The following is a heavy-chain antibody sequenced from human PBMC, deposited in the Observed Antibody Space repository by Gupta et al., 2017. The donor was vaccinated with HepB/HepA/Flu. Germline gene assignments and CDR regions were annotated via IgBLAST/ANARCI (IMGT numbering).Heavy chain of an antibody. CDR1: GGSFSGYY. Sequence: QVQLQQWGAGLLKPSETLSLTCAVYGGSFSGYYWSWIRQPPGKGLEWIGEINHSGSTNYNPSLKSRVTISVDTSKNQFSLKLSSVTAADTAVYYCARLSSASYYMDVWGKGTTVTVSS. D-gene: IGHD6-6*01. V-gene: IGHV4-34*01. J-gene: IGHJ6*03. CDR3: ARLSSASYYMDV. CDR2: INHSGST.